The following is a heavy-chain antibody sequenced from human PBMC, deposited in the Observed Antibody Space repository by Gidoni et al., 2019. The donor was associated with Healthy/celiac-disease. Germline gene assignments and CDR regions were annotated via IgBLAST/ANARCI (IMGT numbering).Heavy chain of an antibody. D-gene: IGHD2-2*01. CDR1: VGPFGSYT. CDR2: IIPILGIA. V-gene: IGHV1-69*08. Sequence: QVQLVPSGAEVTKPGSSGTVSCKASVGPFGSYTISWVRQAPEQGLEWMGRIIPILGIANYAQKVQGRVTITADKSTSTAYMELSSLRPEDTSVYYCARDRRGIVVVPAALHGGFDPWGQGTLVTVSS. CDR3: ARDRRGIVVVPAALHGGFDP. J-gene: IGHJ5*02.